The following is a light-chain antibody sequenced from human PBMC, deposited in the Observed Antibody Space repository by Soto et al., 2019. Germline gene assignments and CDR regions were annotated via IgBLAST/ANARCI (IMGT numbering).Light chain of an antibody. Sequence: IVVTHSPGSVSLSAVERSALSCMASQSVSSSYLAWYQQKPGQAPRLLIYGASSRATGIPDRFSGSGSGTDFTLNIRRLEPEDFQVYYCKHYGSYTWPFAKGTXVEIK. J-gene: IGKJ1*01. CDR2: GAS. V-gene: IGKV3-20*01. CDR3: KHYGSYTWP. CDR1: QSVSSSY.